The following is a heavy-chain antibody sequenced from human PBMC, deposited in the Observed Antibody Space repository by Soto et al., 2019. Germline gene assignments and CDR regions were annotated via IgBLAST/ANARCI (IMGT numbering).Heavy chain of an antibody. CDR1: GFTFSSYW. Sequence: EVQLGESGGGLVQPGGSLRLSCAASGFTFSSYWMSWVRQAPGKGLEWVANIKQVGSEKYYVDSVKGRFTISRDNAKNSLYLQMNSLRAEDTAVYYCARDSSGWLLDYWGQGTLVTVSS. V-gene: IGHV3-7*01. CDR2: IKQVGSEK. D-gene: IGHD6-19*01. CDR3: ARDSSGWLLDY. J-gene: IGHJ4*02.